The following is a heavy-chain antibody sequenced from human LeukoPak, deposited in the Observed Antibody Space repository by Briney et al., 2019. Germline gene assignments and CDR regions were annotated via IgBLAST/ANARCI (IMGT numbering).Heavy chain of an antibody. CDR2: IIPIFGTA. CDR3: ARDVRHRYCSSTSCYRGWFDP. V-gene: IGHV1-69*01. CDR1: GGTFSSYA. D-gene: IGHD2-2*01. J-gene: IGHJ5*02. Sequence: ASVTVSCRASGGTFSSYAISWVRQAPGQGLEWMGGIIPIFGTANYAQKFQGRVTITADESTSTAYMELSSLRSEDTAVYYCARDVRHRYCSSTSCYRGWFDPWGRGTLVTVSS.